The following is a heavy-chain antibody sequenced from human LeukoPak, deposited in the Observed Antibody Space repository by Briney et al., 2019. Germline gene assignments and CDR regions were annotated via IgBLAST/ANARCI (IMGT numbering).Heavy chain of an antibody. CDR2: INPNSGGT. V-gene: IGHV1-2*02. J-gene: IGHJ5*02. Sequence: ASVKVSCKASGYTFTGYYLHWVRQAPGQGLDWMGWINPNSGGTTYAQNFKGRVTMTWDTSISTAYMELSRLKFDDTAVYYCARVSTSGYRDWLDPWGQGTLVTVSS. CDR3: ARVSTSGYRDWLDP. CDR1: GYTFTGYY. D-gene: IGHD3-9*01.